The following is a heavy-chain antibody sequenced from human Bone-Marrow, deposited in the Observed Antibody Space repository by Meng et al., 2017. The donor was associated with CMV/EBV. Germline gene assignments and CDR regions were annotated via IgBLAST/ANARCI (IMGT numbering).Heavy chain of an antibody. J-gene: IGHJ4*02. Sequence: SCTVSGGAIISTSYYWGWIRQPPGKGLEWIGSIFYSGSTYYNPSLKSRVTISVDTSKNQFSLKLSSVTAADTAVYYCARVRSSGWHFDYWGQGTLVTVS. CDR3: ARVRSSGWHFDY. CDR2: IFYSGST. V-gene: IGHV4-39*07. D-gene: IGHD6-19*01. CDR1: GGAIISTSYY.